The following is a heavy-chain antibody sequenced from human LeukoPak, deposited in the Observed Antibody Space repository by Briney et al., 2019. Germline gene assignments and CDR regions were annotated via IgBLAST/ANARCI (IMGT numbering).Heavy chain of an antibody. V-gene: IGHV4-59*01. CDR1: GGSMSSYY. J-gene: IGHJ5*02. CDR3: ASLMTTVTASWFDP. D-gene: IGHD4-11*01. CDR2: INYSGST. Sequence: SETLSLTCTVSGGSMSSYYWIWIRQPPGKGLEWIRYINYSGSTNYNPSLKSRVTISVDTSKNQFSLKLTSVTAADTAVYYCASLMTTVTASWFDPWGQGTLVTVSS.